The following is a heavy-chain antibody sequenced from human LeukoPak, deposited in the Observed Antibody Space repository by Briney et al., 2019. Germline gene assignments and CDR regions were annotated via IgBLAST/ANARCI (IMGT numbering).Heavy chain of an antibody. J-gene: IGHJ4*02. CDR3: ARGQPAAIPPTFDY. CDR1: GFTFSDYY. Sequence: GGSLRLSCAASGFTFSDYYMGWIRQAPGKGLEWVSYISSSGSTIYYADSVKGRFTISRDNAKNSLYLQMNSLRAEDTAVYYCARGQPAAIPPTFDYWGQGTLVTVSS. CDR2: ISSSGSTI. V-gene: IGHV3-11*01. D-gene: IGHD2-2*01.